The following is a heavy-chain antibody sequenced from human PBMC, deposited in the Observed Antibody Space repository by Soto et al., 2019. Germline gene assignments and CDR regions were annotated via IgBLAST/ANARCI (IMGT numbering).Heavy chain of an antibody. Sequence: ASEKVSCKASGYTFTSYGINWVRQATGQGLEWMGWMNPNSGNTGYAQKFQGRVTMTRNTSISTAYMELSSLRSEDTAVYYCARARRGGYYDFWSCPRAFDYWGQGTLVTVSS. CDR2: MNPNSGNT. J-gene: IGHJ4*02. CDR1: GYTFTSYG. V-gene: IGHV1-8*01. D-gene: IGHD3-3*01. CDR3: ARARRGGYYDFWSCPRAFDY.